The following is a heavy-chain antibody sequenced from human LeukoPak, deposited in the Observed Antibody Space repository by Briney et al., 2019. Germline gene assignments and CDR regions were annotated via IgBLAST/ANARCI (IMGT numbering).Heavy chain of an antibody. J-gene: IGHJ4*02. CDR1: GGSFSGYY. D-gene: IGHD5-24*01. V-gene: IGHV4-34*01. Sequence: PSETLSLTCAVYGGSFSGYYWSWIRQPPGKGLEWIGEINHSGSTNYNPSLKSRVTISVDTSKNQFSLKLSSVTAADTAVYYCARIEMATVEFDYWGQGTLVTVSS. CDR2: INHSGST. CDR3: ARIEMATVEFDY.